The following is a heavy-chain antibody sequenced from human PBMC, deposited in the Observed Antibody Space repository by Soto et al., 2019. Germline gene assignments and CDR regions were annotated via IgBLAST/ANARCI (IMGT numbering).Heavy chain of an antibody. D-gene: IGHD3-3*01. CDR1: GGSISSGDYY. V-gene: IGHV4-30-4*01. CDR2: IYYSGST. Sequence: SETLSLTCTVSGGSISSGDYYWSWIRQPPGKGLEWIGYIYYSGSTYYNPSLKSRVAISVDTSKNQFSLKLSSVTAADTAVYYCAKGPVSITIFGVNGMDVWGQGTTVTVSS. J-gene: IGHJ6*02. CDR3: AKGPVSITIFGVNGMDV.